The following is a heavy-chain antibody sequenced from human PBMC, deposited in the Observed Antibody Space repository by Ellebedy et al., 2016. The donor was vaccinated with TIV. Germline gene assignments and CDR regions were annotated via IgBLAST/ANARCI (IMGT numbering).Heavy chain of an antibody. J-gene: IGHJ4*02. D-gene: IGHD3-16*01. CDR1: GFNIGSNA. CDR3: AKDLSWWSASDY. CDR2: IGGDERT. V-gene: IGHV3-23*01. Sequence: PGGSLRLSCAASGFNIGSNAMSWVRQTPGKGLEWVAGIGGDERTHYAHSVEGRFTISRDRFQSTLHLELSSLRVEDTAIYYCAKDLSWWSASDYWGQGALVTVSS.